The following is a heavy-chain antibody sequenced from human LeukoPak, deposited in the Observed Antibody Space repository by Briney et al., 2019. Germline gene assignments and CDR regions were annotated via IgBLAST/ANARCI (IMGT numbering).Heavy chain of an antibody. Sequence: GESLEISCQASGYPFTSYWIGRVRQVPGKGPEWMGLIYPSDSDTRYSPSFQGQVTISADKSLITAYLQWSSLKASDTAMYYCARGGSCWSFYSWGQGTLVTVSS. V-gene: IGHV5-51*01. J-gene: IGHJ5*01. D-gene: IGHD6-19*01. CDR3: ARGGSCWSFYS. CDR1: GYPFTSYW. CDR2: IYPSDSDT.